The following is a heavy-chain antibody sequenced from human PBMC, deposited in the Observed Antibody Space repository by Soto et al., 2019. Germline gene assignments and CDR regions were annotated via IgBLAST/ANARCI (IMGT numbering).Heavy chain of an antibody. J-gene: IGHJ6*02. Sequence: GASVKVSCKASGYTFTDYYMHWVRQAPGQGLEWMGWINPNSGGTNYAQKFQGWVTMTRDTSISTAYMELSRLRSDDTAVYYCATPGPHYDFWSGPDYYYYGMDVWGQGTTVTVS. CDR2: INPNSGGT. D-gene: IGHD3-3*01. CDR1: GYTFTDYY. CDR3: ATPGPHYDFWSGPDYYYYGMDV. V-gene: IGHV1-2*04.